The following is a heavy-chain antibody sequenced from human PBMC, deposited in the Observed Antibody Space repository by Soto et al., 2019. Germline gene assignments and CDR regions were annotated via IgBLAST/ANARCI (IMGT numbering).Heavy chain of an antibody. V-gene: IGHV4-59*01. D-gene: IGHD1-20*01. J-gene: IGHJ6*02. CDR1: GGSISSYY. CDR3: ARYKSHYCYGMDV. Sequence: QVQLQESGPGLVKPSETLSLTCTVSGGSISSYYWSWIRQPPGKGLEWIGYIYYSGIPNYNPSLKSRVXXSXDXXKNHFSLKLSSVTAADTAVYYCARYKSHYCYGMDVWGQGTAVTVS. CDR2: IYYSGIP.